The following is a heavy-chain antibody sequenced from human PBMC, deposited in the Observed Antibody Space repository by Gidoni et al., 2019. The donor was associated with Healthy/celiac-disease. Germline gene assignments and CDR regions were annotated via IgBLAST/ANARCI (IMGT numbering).Heavy chain of an antibody. D-gene: IGHD3-10*01. V-gene: IGHV3-33*01. Sequence: QAQLVEAGGGVAQPGRSLAPSCAAPGFTFSGYGMHGVRQATGKGLGWVAVIWYDGSNKYYADSVKGRFTISRDNSKNTLCLQMNSLSAEDTTVYYCARDRGSWSSFDYWGQGTLVTVSS. CDR2: IWYDGSNK. CDR3: ARDRGSWSSFDY. J-gene: IGHJ4*02. CDR1: GFTFSGYG.